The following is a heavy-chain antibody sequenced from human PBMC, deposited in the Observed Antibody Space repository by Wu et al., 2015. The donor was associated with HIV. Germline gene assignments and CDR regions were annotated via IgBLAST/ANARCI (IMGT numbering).Heavy chain of an antibody. CDR3: AASLAPRTLIPALGNMDV. CDR1: GFTFTSSA. J-gene: IGHJ6*02. Sequence: QMQLVQSGPEVKKPGTSVKVSCKASGFTFTSSAMQWVRQARGQRLEWIGWIVVGSGNTNYAQKFQERVTITRDMSTNTAYMELSSLRSEDTSVYYCAASLAPRTLIPALGNMDVWGQGTTVTVSS. CDR2: IVVGSGNT. V-gene: IGHV1-58*02. D-gene: IGHD2-15*01.